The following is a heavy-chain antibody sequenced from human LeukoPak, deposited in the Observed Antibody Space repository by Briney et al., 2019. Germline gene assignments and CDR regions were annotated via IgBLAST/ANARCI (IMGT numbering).Heavy chain of an antibody. J-gene: IGHJ4*02. D-gene: IGHD1-26*01. V-gene: IGHV4-38-2*02. CDR2: IYRSGIT. CDR3: ARDTFSGSLADY. Sequence: PSETLSLTCTVSSYSISSGYHWGWIRQPPGKGLEWIGNIYRSGITYYNPSLKSRVTMSVDTSKNQFSLKLSSVTAADTAVYYCARDTFSGSLADYWGQGTLVTVSS. CDR1: SYSISSGYH.